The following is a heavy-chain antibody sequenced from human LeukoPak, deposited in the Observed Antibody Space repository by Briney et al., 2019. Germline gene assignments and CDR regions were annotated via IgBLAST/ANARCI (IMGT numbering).Heavy chain of an antibody. CDR2: IGTNEDT. Sequence: GVSLRLSCVASGFSFCTYDMYWVRQAAGRGPEWVSAIGTNEDTFYLGSVKDRFTISRENGKNSLYLQMNSLRVDDTAVYYCVREWRGIASHYHGMDVWGQGTTVTVSS. J-gene: IGHJ6*02. CDR3: VREWRGIASHYHGMDV. V-gene: IGHV3-13*01. D-gene: IGHD6-13*01. CDR1: GFSFCTYD.